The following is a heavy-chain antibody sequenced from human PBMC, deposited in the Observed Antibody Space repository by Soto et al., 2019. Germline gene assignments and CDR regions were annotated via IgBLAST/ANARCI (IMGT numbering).Heavy chain of an antibody. CDR1: GFTFYTAW. Sequence: EVQLVESGGDLVKPGGSLRLSCAASGFTFYTAWLNWVRQAPGKGLEWVGRIKSKNDGETTDYAAPVKGRFTISRDDSIKTLYLQMNSLKTDDTAVYYCVTDTRGSWGQGTLVTVSS. J-gene: IGHJ5*02. CDR3: VTDTRGS. V-gene: IGHV3-15*07. D-gene: IGHD3-3*01. CDR2: IKSKNDGETT.